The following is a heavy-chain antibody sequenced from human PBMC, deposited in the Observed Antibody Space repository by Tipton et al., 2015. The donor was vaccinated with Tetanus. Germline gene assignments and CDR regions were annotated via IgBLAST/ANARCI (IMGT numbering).Heavy chain of an antibody. V-gene: IGHV4-39*01. Sequence: TLSLTCAVSGGSVSSSGYFWGWIRQSPGKGLEWIGSINSGGTTYHNPSLKSRLAISVDTSRNQFSLRLTFVTATDSAVYYCGRHGGSYIAYWCFDLWGRGSLVTVSS. CDR2: INSGGTT. CDR3: GRHGGSYIAYWCFDL. D-gene: IGHD1-26*01. CDR1: GGSVSSSGYF. J-gene: IGHJ2*01.